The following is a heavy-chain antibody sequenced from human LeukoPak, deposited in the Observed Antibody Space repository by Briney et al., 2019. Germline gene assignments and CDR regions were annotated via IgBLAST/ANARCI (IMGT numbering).Heavy chain of an antibody. CDR3: ARERRTLYFDY. Sequence: SETLSLTCTVSGYSISSGHYWGWIRQSPGKGLEWIGSMYHSGSTYYNPSLKSRLTISVETSKNQLFLRLNSVTAADTAVYYCARERRTLYFDYWGQGTLVIVSS. CDR1: GYSISSGHY. V-gene: IGHV4-38-2*02. CDR2: MYHSGST. J-gene: IGHJ4*02. D-gene: IGHD1-1*01.